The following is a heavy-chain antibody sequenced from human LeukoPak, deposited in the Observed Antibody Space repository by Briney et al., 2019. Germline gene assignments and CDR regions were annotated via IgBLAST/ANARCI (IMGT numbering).Heavy chain of an antibody. CDR3: ARGGIPDDYSNYYYYYGMDV. V-gene: IGHV4-34*01. CDR2: ISHSGST. CDR1: GGSFSGYY. D-gene: IGHD4-4*01. J-gene: IGHJ6*02. Sequence: SETLSLTCAVYGGSFSGYYWSWIRQPPGKGLEWIGEISHSGSTNYNPSLKSRVTISVDTSKNQFSLKLSSVTAADTAVYYCARGGIPDDYSNYYYYYGMDVWGQGTTVTVSS.